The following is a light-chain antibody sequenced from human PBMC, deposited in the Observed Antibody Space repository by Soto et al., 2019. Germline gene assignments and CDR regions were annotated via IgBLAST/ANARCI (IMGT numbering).Light chain of an antibody. V-gene: IGKV3-20*01. Sequence: EVVLTQSPGTLSLSPGERATLSCRASQSVSSSYLAWYQQKPGQAPRLLIYGASSRATGIPDRFSGSGSGTDFTLTISRLEPEDFAVYNCQQYGSSPPYTFGQGT. CDR3: QQYGSSPPYT. CDR2: GAS. J-gene: IGKJ2*01. CDR1: QSVSSSY.